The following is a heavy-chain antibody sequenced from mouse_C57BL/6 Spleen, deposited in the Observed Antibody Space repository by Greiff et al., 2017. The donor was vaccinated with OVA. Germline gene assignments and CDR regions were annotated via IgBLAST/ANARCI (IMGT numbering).Heavy chain of an antibody. CDR2: ISDGGSYT. J-gene: IGHJ1*03. Sequence: EVQLVESGGGLVKPGGSLKLSCAASGFTFSSYAMSWVRQTPEKRLEWVATISDGGSYTYYPDNVKGRFTISRDNAKNNLYLQMSHLKSEDTAMYYCARDRGRDYDGYFDVWGTGTTVTVSS. CDR3: ARDRGRDYDGYFDV. V-gene: IGHV5-4*01. D-gene: IGHD2-4*01. CDR1: GFTFSSYA.